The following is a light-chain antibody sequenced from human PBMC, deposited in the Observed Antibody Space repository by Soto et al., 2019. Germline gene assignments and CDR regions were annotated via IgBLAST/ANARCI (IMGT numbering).Light chain of an antibody. CDR2: DIS. V-gene: IGKV3-20*01. CDR1: QTLFRTY. CDR3: QQYGISPRT. Sequence: EIVLTQSPGTLSLSPGERATLSCRTSQTLFRTYLAWFQQKPGQAPRLLIYDISTRATGIPDRFSGSGSGTDFTLTINRLEPEDFAVYSCQQYGISPRTFGQGTKVEIK. J-gene: IGKJ1*01.